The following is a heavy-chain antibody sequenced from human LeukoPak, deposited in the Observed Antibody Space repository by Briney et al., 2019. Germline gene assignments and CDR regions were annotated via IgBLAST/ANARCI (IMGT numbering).Heavy chain of an antibody. CDR3: ARGVSSGAYYKSHYYYYMDV. D-gene: IGHD3-10*01. Sequence: ASVKVSCKASGGTFSSYAISWVRQAPGQGLEWMGGIIPIFGSANYAQKFQGRVTITADESTSTAYMELSSLRSEDTAVYFSARGVSSGAYYKSHYYYYMDVWGKGTSVTISS. CDR1: GGTFSSYA. CDR2: IIPIFGSA. J-gene: IGHJ6*03. V-gene: IGHV1-69*13.